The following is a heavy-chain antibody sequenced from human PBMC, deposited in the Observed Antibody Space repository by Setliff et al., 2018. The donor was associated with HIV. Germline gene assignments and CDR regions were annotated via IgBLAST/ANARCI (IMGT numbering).Heavy chain of an antibody. CDR3: ATDLNWEGG. J-gene: IGHJ4*02. CDR2: INQDGSEK. D-gene: IGHD1-26*01. V-gene: IGHV3-7*03. Sequence: SLRLSCAASGFTFSRYWMNWVRQAPGKGLECVANINQDGSEKYYVDSVKGRFTISRDNAKNSLSLQMNSLRVEDTAVYYCATDLNWEGGWGQGTLVTVSS. CDR1: GFTFSRYW.